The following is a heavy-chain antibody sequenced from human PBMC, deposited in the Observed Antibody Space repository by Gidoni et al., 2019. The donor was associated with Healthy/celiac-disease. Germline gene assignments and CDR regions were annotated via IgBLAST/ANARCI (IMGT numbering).Heavy chain of an antibody. CDR2: MNPNSGNT. D-gene: IGHD3-3*01. CDR1: GYTFTSYD. Sequence: QVQLVQSGAEVKKPGASVKVSCKASGYTFTSYDITWVRQATGQGLEWMGWMNPNSGNTGYAQKFQGRVTMTRNTSISTAYMELSSLRSEDTAVYYCARGPRTRITIFGVVMGAFDIWGQGTMVTVSS. J-gene: IGHJ3*02. CDR3: ARGPRTRITIFGVVMGAFDI. V-gene: IGHV1-8*01.